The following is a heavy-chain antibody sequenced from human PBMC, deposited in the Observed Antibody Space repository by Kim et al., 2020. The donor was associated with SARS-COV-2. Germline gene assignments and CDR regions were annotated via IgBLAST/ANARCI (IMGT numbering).Heavy chain of an antibody. V-gene: IGHV4-34*01. D-gene: IGHD3-22*01. CDR3: ARVKGKYYYDSSGYGAKYYFDY. Sequence: SETLSLTCAVYGGSFSGYYWSWIRQPPGKGLEWIGEINHSGSTNYNPSLKSRVTISVDTSKNQFSLKLSSVTAADTAVYYCARVKGKYYYDSSGYGAKYYFDYWGQGTLVTVSS. CDR2: INHSGST. CDR1: GGSFSGYY. J-gene: IGHJ4*02.